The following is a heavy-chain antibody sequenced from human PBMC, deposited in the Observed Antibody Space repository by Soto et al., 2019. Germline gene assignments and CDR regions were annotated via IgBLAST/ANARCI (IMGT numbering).Heavy chain of an antibody. D-gene: IGHD2-2*01. CDR2: ISSSSSYI. CDR1: GFTFSSYS. J-gene: IGHJ4*02. V-gene: IGHV3-21*01. Sequence: GGSLRLSCAASGFTFSSYSMNWVRQAPGKGLEWVSSISSSSSYIYYADSVKGRFTISRDNAKNSLYLQMNSLRAEDTAVYYCATSGPVVVPAAMRYFDYWGQGTLVTVSS. CDR3: ATSGPVVVPAAMRYFDY.